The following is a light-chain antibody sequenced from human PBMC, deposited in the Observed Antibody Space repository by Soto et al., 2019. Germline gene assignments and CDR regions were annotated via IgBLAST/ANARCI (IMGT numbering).Light chain of an antibody. V-gene: IGLV1-40*01. J-gene: IGLJ1*01. CDR2: GNS. CDR1: SSNIGASYD. CDR3: QSYDSSLSGYV. Sequence: QSVLTQPPSVSGAPGQRVTISCTGTSSNIGASYDVNWYQQLPGTAPKLLIYGNSNRPSGVPDRFSGSKSGTSASLPITGLQAEDEADYYCQSYDSSLSGYVFGTGTKLTVL.